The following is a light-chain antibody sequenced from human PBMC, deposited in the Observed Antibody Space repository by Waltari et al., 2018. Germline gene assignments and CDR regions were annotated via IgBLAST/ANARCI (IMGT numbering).Light chain of an antibody. CDR1: SSNIGAGSA. J-gene: IGLJ2*01. V-gene: IGLV1-40*01. CDR2: ANN. Sequence: QSVLTQPPSVSGAPGQRVTISCTGSSSNIGAGSAVHWYQQLPGAAPKLLISANNKRPSGVPDRFSGSKSGTSASLAITGLQAEDEADYYCQSYDSSLSGSVFGGGTKLTVL. CDR3: QSYDSSLSGSV.